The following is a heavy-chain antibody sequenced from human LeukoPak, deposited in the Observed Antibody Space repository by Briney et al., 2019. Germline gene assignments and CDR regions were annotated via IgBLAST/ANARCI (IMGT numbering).Heavy chain of an antibody. V-gene: IGHV3-7*01. CDR2: IDQGGSQG. D-gene: IGHD2-15*01. J-gene: IGHJ4*02. CDR3: ASTFPYCSAGSCAL. CDR1: GLTFSNSW. Sequence: GGSLRLSCVASGLTFSNSWMTWVRQAPGKGLEGVGHIDQGGSQGNYVDSVKGRFTISRDNAKNSLYLQMDSLRAEDTAIYYCASTFPYCSAGSCALGGQGTLVTVSS.